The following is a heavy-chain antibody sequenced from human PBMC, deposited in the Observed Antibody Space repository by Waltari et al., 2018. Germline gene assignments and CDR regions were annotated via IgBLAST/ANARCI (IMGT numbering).Heavy chain of an antibody. J-gene: IGHJ6*02. CDR2: INHLGNT. CDR1: GESFSDYY. CDR3: ARVDGVPPPLTNPRDVPAADLYYNYEMDV. V-gene: IGHV4-34*02. Sequence: QVQLQQWGAGLLKPSETLSLTCAVYGESFSDYYWTWIRQPPGKGLEWIGEINHLGNTNSTPSRGIRGSISVDTSKNQVSLNLIALTAADTAVYYCARVDGVPPPLTNPRDVPAADLYYNYEMDVWGQGTTVTVSS. D-gene: IGHD3-16*01.